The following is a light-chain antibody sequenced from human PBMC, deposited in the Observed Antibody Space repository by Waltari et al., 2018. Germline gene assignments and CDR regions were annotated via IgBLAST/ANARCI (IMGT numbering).Light chain of an antibody. Sequence: EVVMTQSPATVSVSPGERATLSCRASQSINSYLAWYQQKPGQAPRHLIYGASTRATCIPARFSGSGSGTDFTLTISSLQSEDFAIYYCQQYNKWPLTFGPGTKVHF. V-gene: IGKV3-15*01. CDR3: QQYNKWPLT. CDR2: GAS. CDR1: QSINSY. J-gene: IGKJ3*01.